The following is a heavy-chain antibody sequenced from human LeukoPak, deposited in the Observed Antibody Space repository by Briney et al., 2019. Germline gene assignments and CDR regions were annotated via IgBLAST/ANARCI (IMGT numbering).Heavy chain of an antibody. Sequence: GESLKISCKGSGYSFTSYWIGWVRQMPGKGLEWMGIIYPGDSDTRYSPSFQGQVTISADKSISTAYLQWSSLKASDTAMYYCARLNKSYYYGSGGFDYWGQGTLVTVSS. V-gene: IGHV5-51*01. CDR1: GYSFTSYW. CDR2: IYPGDSDT. CDR3: ARLNKSYYYGSGGFDY. J-gene: IGHJ4*02. D-gene: IGHD3-10*01.